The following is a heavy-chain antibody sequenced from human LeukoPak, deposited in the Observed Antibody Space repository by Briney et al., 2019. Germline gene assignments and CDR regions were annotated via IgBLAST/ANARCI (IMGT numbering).Heavy chain of an antibody. D-gene: IGHD3-9*01. V-gene: IGHV1-18*04. CDR2: ISAYNGNT. J-gene: IGHJ4*02. CDR3: AREVLRYFDWPTYFDY. Sequence: ASVKVSCKASGYTFTGYYMHWVRQAPGQGLEWMGWISAYNGNTNYAQKLQGRVTMTTDTSTSTAYMELRSLRSDDTAVYYCAREVLRYFDWPTYFDYWGQGTLVTVSS. CDR1: GYTFTGYY.